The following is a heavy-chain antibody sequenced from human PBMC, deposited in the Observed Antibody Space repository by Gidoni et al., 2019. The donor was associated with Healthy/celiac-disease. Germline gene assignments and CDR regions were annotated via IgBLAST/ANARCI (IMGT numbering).Heavy chain of an antibody. J-gene: IGHJ5*02. CDR2: IIPIFGTA. V-gene: IGHV1-69*01. Sequence: QVQLVQSGAEVKKPGSSVKVSCKASGGNFSSYAISWVRQAPGQGLEWMGGIIPIFGTANYAQKFQGRVTITADESTSTAYMELSSLRSEDTAVYYCARVAEYYYDSSGYYSEGGWFDPWGQGTLVTVSS. CDR1: GGNFSSYA. CDR3: ARVAEYYYDSSGYYSEGGWFDP. D-gene: IGHD3-22*01.